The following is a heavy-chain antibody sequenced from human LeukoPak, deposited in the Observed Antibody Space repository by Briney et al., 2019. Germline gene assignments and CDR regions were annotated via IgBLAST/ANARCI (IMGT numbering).Heavy chain of an antibody. Sequence: SETLSLTCSVSGYSLGVSYNWAWIRQPPGKGLGWFGSVFHSESPNYNPSLKNRLTILIDTSNNQFSLKLTSVAAADTAVYYCARQNGRRFGDLWNENWGQGILLTVTS. CDR1: GYSLGVSYN. CDR2: VFHSESP. J-gene: IGHJ4*02. CDR3: ARQNGRRFGDLWNEN. D-gene: IGHD3-10*01. V-gene: IGHV4-38-2*01.